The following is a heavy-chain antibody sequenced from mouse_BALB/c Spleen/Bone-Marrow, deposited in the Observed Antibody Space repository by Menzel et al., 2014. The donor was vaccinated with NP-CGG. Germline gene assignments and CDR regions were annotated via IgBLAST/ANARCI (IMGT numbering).Heavy chain of an antibody. V-gene: IGHV1S137*01. D-gene: IGHD3-2*01. CDR1: GYTFTDYA. Sequence: VQVVESGAELVRPGVSVKISCKGSGYTFTDYAMHWVKQSHAKSLEWIGVISTYYGDASYNQKFKGKATMTVDKSSSTAYMELARLTSEDSAIYYCARRADSSGYVDAMGYWGQGTSVTVSS. CDR2: ISTYYGDA. CDR3: ARRADSSGYVDAMGY. J-gene: IGHJ4*01.